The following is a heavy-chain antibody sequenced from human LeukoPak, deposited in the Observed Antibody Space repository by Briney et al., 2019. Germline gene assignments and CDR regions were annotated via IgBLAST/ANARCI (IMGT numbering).Heavy chain of an antibody. CDR2: ISGSSSYT. J-gene: IGHJ5*02. Sequence: GGSPRLSCAASGFSFSDYYMSWIRQAPGKGLEWVSYISGSSSYTDYADSVKGRFTISRDNAKNSLYLQMNSLRVEDTAVYYCARTLVAAPGSKGGPWGQGTLVTVSS. CDR3: ARTLVAAPGSKGGP. CDR1: GFSFSDYY. V-gene: IGHV3-11*03. D-gene: IGHD6-13*01.